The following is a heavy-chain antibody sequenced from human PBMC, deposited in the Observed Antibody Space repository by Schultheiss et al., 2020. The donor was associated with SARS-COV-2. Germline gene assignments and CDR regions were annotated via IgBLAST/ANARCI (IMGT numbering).Heavy chain of an antibody. J-gene: IGHJ6*02. CDR1: GGSISSSSYY. CDR2: IYTSGST. D-gene: IGHD2-2*01. Sequence: SETLSLTCTVSGGSISSSSYYWSWIRQPAGKGLEWIGRIYTSGSTNYNPSLKSRVTMSVDTSKNQFSLKLSSVTAADTAVYYCARDGGGVRYCSGTSCYGDYYYGMDVWGQGTTVTVSS. CDR3: ARDGGGVRYCSGTSCYGDYYYGMDV. V-gene: IGHV4-61*02.